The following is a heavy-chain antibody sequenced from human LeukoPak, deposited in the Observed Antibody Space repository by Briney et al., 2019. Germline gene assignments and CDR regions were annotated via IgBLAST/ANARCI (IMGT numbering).Heavy chain of an antibody. Sequence: PSETLSLTCTVSGGSISSSSYYWGWIRPPPGKGLGWIGSIYYSGSTYYNPSLKSRVTISVDTSKNQFSLKLSSVTAADTAVYYCANLGLFSGSYSRLKVDFDYWGQGTLVTVSS. CDR2: IYYSGST. CDR3: ANLGLFSGSYSRLKVDFDY. CDR1: GGSISSSSYY. J-gene: IGHJ4*02. V-gene: IGHV4-39*01. D-gene: IGHD1-26*01.